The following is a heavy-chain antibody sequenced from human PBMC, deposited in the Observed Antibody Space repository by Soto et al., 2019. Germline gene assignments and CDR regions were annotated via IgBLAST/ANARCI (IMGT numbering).Heavy chain of an antibody. J-gene: IGHJ6*02. CDR2: IYYSGST. Sequence: QVQLQESGPGLVKPSQTLSLTCTVSGGSISSGDYYWSWIRQPPGKGLEWIGYIYYSGSTYYNPSLKSQVTISVDTSKNQFSLKLSSVTAADTAVYYCARDYCSSTSCYGAGGMDVWGQGTTVTVSS. CDR1: GGSISSGDYY. D-gene: IGHD2-2*01. V-gene: IGHV4-30-4*01. CDR3: ARDYCSSTSCYGAGGMDV.